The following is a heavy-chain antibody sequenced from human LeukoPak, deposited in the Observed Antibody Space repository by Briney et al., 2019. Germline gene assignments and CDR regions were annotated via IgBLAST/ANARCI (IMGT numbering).Heavy chain of an antibody. CDR3: AKDFVVVPGNVNYFDY. CDR2: ISGSGAST. J-gene: IGHJ4*02. V-gene: IGHV3-23*01. CDR1: GFTFSSSA. D-gene: IGHD2-21*02. Sequence: GGSLRLSCAASGFTFSSSAMSWVRQAPGKGLEWVSSISGSGASTYYADSVKGRFTVSRDNSKNTLYVQMKSLRAEDTAVYYCAKDFVVVPGNVNYFDYWGQGTLVTVSS.